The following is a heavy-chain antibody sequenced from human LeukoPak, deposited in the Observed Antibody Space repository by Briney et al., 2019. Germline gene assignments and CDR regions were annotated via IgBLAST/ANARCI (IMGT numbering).Heavy chain of an antibody. V-gene: IGHV3-74*01. Sequence: GGSLRLSCAASGFTFSSNWMHWVRQVPGKALVCVSRINGDGRSTNYADSVKGRFTISRDNSKNTLYLQMNSLRAEDTAVYYCARELSDTAIDYYYYYMDVWGKGTTVTVSS. D-gene: IGHD5-18*01. CDR1: GFTFSSNW. CDR3: ARELSDTAIDYYYYYMDV. CDR2: INGDGRST. J-gene: IGHJ6*03.